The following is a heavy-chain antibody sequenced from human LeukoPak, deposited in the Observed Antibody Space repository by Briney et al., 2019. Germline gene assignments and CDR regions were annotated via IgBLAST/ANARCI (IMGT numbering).Heavy chain of an antibody. D-gene: IGHD3/OR15-3a*01. CDR3: VRDGRPLDY. Sequence: GGSLRLSCTASGFTFDNYWMTWVRQPPGKGLEWVANIKQDGGERYYVDSVRGRFTISRDNSKNSLYLQMNGLRAEDTAVYYCVRDGRPLDYWGQGTLVIVS. CDR1: GFTFDNYW. V-gene: IGHV3-7*01. CDR2: IKQDGGER. J-gene: IGHJ4*02.